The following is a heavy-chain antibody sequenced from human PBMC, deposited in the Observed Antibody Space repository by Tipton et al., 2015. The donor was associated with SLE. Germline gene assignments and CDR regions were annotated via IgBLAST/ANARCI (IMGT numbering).Heavy chain of an antibody. CDR3: ARHIWGGYDAFDV. D-gene: IGHD3-16*01. J-gene: IGHJ3*01. V-gene: IGHV4-34*01. CDR2: INHSGST. CDR1: GGSFSAYY. Sequence: TLSLTCAVYGGSFSAYYWSWIRQPPGKGLEWIGEINHSGSTDYNPSLKSRVTISIDTSYNQFSLRLTTVTAADTAVYYCARHIWGGYDAFDVWGHGALVTVSS.